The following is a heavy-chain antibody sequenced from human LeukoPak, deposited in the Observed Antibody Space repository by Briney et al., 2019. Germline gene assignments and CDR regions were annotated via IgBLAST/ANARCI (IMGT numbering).Heavy chain of an antibody. V-gene: IGHV3-21*01. CDR1: GFTFSFYS. CDR2: IGSSSNYI. J-gene: IGHJ4*02. CDR3: ARDVLGGFDY. Sequence: GGSLRLSCAASGFTFSFYSMNWVRQAPGKGLEWVSTIGSSSNYIYYADSVKGRFTISRDNAKNSLYLQMDSLRAEDTAVYYCARDVLGGFDYWGQGTLVTVSS. D-gene: IGHD2-8*01.